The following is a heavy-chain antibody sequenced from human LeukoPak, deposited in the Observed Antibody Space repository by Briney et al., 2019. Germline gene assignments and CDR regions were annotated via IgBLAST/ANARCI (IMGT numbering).Heavy chain of an antibody. CDR2: IIPIFGIA. CDR1: GYTFTSYD. CDR3: ARERIQLWSHFDY. Sequence: SVKVSCKASGYTFTSYDINWVRQAPGQGLEWMGRIIPIFGIANYAQKFQGRVTITADKSTSTAYMELSSLRSEDTAVYYCARERIQLWSHFDYWGQGTLVTVSS. J-gene: IGHJ4*02. V-gene: IGHV1-69*04. D-gene: IGHD5-18*01.